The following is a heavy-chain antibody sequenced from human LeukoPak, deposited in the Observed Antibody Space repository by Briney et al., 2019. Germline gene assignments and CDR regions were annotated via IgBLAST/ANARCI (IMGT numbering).Heavy chain of an antibody. CDR2: ISYDGDNK. V-gene: IGHV3-30*18. Sequence: GGSLRLSCEASGFNFKSCGMHWVRQAPGKGLEWVAVISYDGDNKYYTDSVKGRFTISRDNSKNTLYLQMNSLRAEDTAVYYCAKGWDAVAAFDIWGQGTMVTVSS. CDR1: GFNFKSCG. D-gene: IGHD1-26*01. J-gene: IGHJ3*02. CDR3: AKGWDAVAAFDI.